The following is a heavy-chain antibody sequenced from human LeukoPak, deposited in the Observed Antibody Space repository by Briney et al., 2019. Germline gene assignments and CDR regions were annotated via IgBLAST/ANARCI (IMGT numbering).Heavy chain of an antibody. D-gene: IGHD6-13*01. CDR1: GFTFSSYA. J-gene: IGHJ6*03. CDR2: ISSNGGST. V-gene: IGHV3-64*01. CDR3: ARGGRGSSWPLNYYYYYMDV. Sequence: GGSLRLSCAASGFTFSSYAMHWVRQAPGKGLEYVSAISSNGGSTYYANSVKGRFTISRDNSKNTLYLQMGSLRAEDIAVYYCARGGRGSSWPLNYYYYYMDVWGKGTTVTVSS.